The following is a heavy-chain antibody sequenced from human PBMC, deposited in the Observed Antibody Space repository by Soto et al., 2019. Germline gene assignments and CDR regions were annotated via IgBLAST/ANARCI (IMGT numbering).Heavy chain of an antibody. CDR2: IIPMFGPA. J-gene: IGHJ4*02. V-gene: IGHV1-69*12. CDR3: ARAGYCISSTCYALDY. Sequence: QVQLAQSGAEVKKPGSSVKVSCKASGGTFSTFGLSWVRQAPGQGLEWMGGIIPMFGPANYAQKFQGRVTITADESTSTAYMELSSLRSEDTAVYYCARAGYCISSTCYALDYWGQGTLVTVSS. D-gene: IGHD2-2*01. CDR1: GGTFSTFG.